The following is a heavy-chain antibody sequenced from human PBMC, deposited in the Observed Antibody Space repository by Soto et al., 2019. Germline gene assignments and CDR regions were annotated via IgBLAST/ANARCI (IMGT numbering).Heavy chain of an antibody. D-gene: IGHD3-9*01. V-gene: IGHV4-34*01. CDR2: INDRGSI. CDR1: GGSFSGYY. CDR3: ARESHDILTGPPWVWYFDL. Sequence: QVQLQQWGAGPLRPLETLSLTCGVSGGSFSGYYWAWIRQSPGKGLEWIGEINDRGSINYNPSLNSRVSISVYTSKNHYSLNPRAVTAADTAVYYCARESHDILTGPPWVWYFDLWGRGTLVTV. J-gene: IGHJ2*01.